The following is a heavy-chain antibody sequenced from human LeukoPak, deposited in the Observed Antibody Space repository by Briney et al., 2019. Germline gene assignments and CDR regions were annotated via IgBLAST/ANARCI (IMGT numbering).Heavy chain of an antibody. CDR3: ARDVWSGHYYFDY. J-gene: IGHJ4*02. CDR1: GGSISSYY. V-gene: IGHV4-59*01. Sequence: SETLSLTCTVSGGSISSYYWSWIRQPPGKGLEWIGYIYYSGSTNYNPSLKSRVTISVDTSKNQFSLKLSSVTAADTAVYYCARDVWSGHYYFDYWGQGTLVTVSS. CDR2: IYYSGST. D-gene: IGHD3-3*01.